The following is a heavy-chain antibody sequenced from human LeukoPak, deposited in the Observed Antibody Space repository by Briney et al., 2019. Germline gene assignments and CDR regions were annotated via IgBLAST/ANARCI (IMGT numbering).Heavy chain of an antibody. V-gene: IGHV4-34*01. Sequence: SETLSLTCTVSGGSISSYYWSWIRQPPGKGLEWIGEINHSGSTNYNPSLKSRVTISVDTSKNQFSLKLSSVTAADTAVYYCARGRGSYGTLDYWGQGTLVTVSS. J-gene: IGHJ4*02. CDR3: ARGRGSYGTLDY. D-gene: IGHD1-26*01. CDR2: INHSGST. CDR1: GGSISSYY.